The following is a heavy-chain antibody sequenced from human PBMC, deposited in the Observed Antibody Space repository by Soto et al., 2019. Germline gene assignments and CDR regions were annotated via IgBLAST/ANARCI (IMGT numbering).Heavy chain of an antibody. V-gene: IGHV1-18*01. Sequence: QVQLVQSGAEVKKPGASVKVSCKASGYTFSSYGISWVRQAPGQGLEWMGWITAYNGNTNYAQKFQGRVTMTTDTSTSTAYMELRSLRSDDTAVDSCAREYYYGSGPWDWGQGTLVTVSS. CDR2: ITAYNGNT. J-gene: IGHJ4*02. CDR3: AREYYYGSGPWD. CDR1: GYTFSSYG. D-gene: IGHD3-10*01.